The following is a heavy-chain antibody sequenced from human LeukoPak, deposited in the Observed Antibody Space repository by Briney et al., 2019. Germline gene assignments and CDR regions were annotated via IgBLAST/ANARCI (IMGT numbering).Heavy chain of an antibody. CDR2: ISAYNGNT. D-gene: IGHD3-22*01. V-gene: IGHV1-18*01. CDR1: GYTFTSYG. CDR3: ARFYYDSSGYYYNALDY. J-gene: IGHJ4*02. Sequence: ASVKFSCKASGYTFTSYGISWVRQAPGQGLEWMGWISAYNGNTNYAQKLQGRVTMTTDTSTSTAYMELRSLRSDDTAVYYCARFYYDSSGYYYNALDYWGQGTLVTVSS.